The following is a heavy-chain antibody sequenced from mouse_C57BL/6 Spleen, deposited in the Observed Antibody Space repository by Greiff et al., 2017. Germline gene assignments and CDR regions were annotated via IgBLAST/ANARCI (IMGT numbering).Heavy chain of an antibody. J-gene: IGHJ3*01. V-gene: IGHV5-6*01. CDR1: GFTFSSYG. CDR2: ISSGGSYT. Sequence: EVQVVESGGDLVKPGGSLKLSCAASGFTFSSYGMSWVRQTPDKRLEWVATISSGGSYTYYPDSVKGRFTISRDNAKNTLYLQMSSLKSEDTAMYYCARPTDWGQGTLVTVSA. CDR3: ARPTD.